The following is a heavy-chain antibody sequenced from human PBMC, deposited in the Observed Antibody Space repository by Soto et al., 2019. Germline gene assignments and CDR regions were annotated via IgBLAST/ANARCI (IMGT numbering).Heavy chain of an antibody. Sequence: GGSLRLSCAASGFIFSTYAMHWVRQAPGKGLEWVAVISYDGSNKYYADSVKGRFTISRDNSKNTLYLQMNSLRADDTAVYYCARGYCSAVGCYVHYYYGFDVWGQGTTVTVSS. CDR3: ARGYCSAVGCYVHYYYGFDV. CDR1: GFIFSTYA. D-gene: IGHD2-15*01. V-gene: IGHV3-30-3*01. CDR2: ISYDGSNK. J-gene: IGHJ6*02.